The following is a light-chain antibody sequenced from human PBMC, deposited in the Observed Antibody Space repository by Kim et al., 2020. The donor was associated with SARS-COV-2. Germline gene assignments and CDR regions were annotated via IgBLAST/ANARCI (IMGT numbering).Light chain of an antibody. V-gene: IGKV1-12*01. Sequence: DIQMTQSPSSMSASVGDRVTITCRASQDIFDCVAWYQQEPGKAPKLLISEASTLQSGVPSRFSGSGSGTDFTLTISSLQPGDFATYFCLQTCVFPTHFGGGTKVDIK. J-gene: IGKJ4*01. CDR2: EAS. CDR3: LQTCVFPTH. CDR1: QDIFDC.